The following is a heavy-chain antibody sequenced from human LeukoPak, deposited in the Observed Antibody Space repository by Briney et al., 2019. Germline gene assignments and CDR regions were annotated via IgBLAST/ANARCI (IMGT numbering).Heavy chain of an antibody. V-gene: IGHV1-18*01. CDR1: GYTFTSYG. CDR2: ISAYNGNT. Sequence: ASVKVSCKASGYTFTSYGISWVRQAPGQGLEWMGWISAYNGNTNSAQKLQGRVTMTTDTSTSTAYMELRSLRSDDTAVYYCARVSHYYDSSGYGYWGQGTLVTVSS. CDR3: ARVSHYYDSSGYGY. D-gene: IGHD3-22*01. J-gene: IGHJ4*02.